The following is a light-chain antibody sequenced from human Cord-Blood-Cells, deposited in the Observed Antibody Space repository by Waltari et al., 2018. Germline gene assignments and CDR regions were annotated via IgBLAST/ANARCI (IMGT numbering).Light chain of an antibody. Sequence: QSALTQPASVSGSPGQSITISCTGTSSDVGGYNYVSWYQQHPGKAPKLMIYEVSNRPAGVANRFSGSESGNTASLTISGLQAEDEADYYGSSYTSSSTQVFGTGTKVTVL. CDR1: SSDVGGYNY. J-gene: IGLJ1*01. CDR3: SSYTSSSTQV. CDR2: EVS. V-gene: IGLV2-14*01.